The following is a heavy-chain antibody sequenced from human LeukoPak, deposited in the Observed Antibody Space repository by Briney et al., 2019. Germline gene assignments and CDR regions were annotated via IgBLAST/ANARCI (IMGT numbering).Heavy chain of an antibody. Sequence: SLTLSLTCAISGDSVSSNSASWNWIRQSPSRGLEWLGRTYYRSKWYNDYAVSVKSRITINPDTSKNQFSLQLNSVTPEDTAVYYCARGVYSGYDYVDYWGQGTLVTVSS. CDR3: ARGVYSGYDYVDY. V-gene: IGHV6-1*01. CDR1: GDSVSSNSAS. CDR2: TYYRSKWYN. D-gene: IGHD5-12*01. J-gene: IGHJ4*02.